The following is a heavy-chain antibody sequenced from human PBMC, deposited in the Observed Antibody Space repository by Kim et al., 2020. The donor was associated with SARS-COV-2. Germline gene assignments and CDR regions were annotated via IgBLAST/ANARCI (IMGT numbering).Heavy chain of an antibody. Sequence: SETLSLTCTVSGGSISSGGYYWSWIRQHPGKGLEWIGYIYYSGSTYYNPSLKSRVTISVDTSKNQFSLKLSSVTAADTAVYYCARERLLWFGDGMDVWGQGTTVTVSS. J-gene: IGHJ6*02. CDR3: ARERLLWFGDGMDV. CDR1: GGSISSGGYY. D-gene: IGHD3-10*01. CDR2: IYYSGST. V-gene: IGHV4-31*03.